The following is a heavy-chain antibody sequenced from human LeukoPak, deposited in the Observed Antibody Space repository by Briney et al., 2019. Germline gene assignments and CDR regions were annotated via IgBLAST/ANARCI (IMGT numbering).Heavy chain of an antibody. CDR2: IASDGSST. CDR1: GFTFNSYW. Sequence: LAGGSLRLSCAASGFTFNSYWMNWVRQAPGKGLVWVSRIASDGSSTTYADSVKGRFTISRDNSKNTLYLQMNSLRAEDTAVYYCAREPMAPAGVMDVWGQGTTVTVSS. D-gene: IGHD6-13*01. CDR3: AREPMAPAGVMDV. J-gene: IGHJ6*02. V-gene: IGHV3-74*01.